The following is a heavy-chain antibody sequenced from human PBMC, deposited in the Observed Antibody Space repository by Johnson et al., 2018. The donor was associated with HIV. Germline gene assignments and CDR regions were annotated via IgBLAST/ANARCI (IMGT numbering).Heavy chain of an antibody. CDR1: GFTFSSYA. V-gene: IGHV3-30*04. Sequence: QVHLVESGGGSVQPGRSLRLSCAASGFTFSSYAMHWVRQAPGKGLEWVAVISYDGSNKYYADSVKGRFTISRDNSKNTLYLQMNSLRAEDTAVYYCTTGVFHAFDMWGQGTMVTVSS. CDR2: ISYDGSNK. D-gene: IGHD1-1*01. J-gene: IGHJ3*02. CDR3: TTGVFHAFDM.